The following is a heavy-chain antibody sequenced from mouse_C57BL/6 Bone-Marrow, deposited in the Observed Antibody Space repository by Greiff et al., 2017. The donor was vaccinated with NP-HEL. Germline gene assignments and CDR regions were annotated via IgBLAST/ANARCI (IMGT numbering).Heavy chain of an antibody. J-gene: IGHJ4*01. D-gene: IGHD1-1*01. CDR3: VRHLTDYYAMDY. V-gene: IGHV10-1*01. CDR1: GFSFNTYA. CDR2: IRSKSNNYAT. Sequence: EVQVVESGGGLVQPKGSLKLSCAASGFSFNTYAMNWVRQAPGKGLEWVARIRSKSNNYATYYADSGKDRFTISRDDSESMLYLQMNNLKTEDTAMYYCVRHLTDYYAMDYWGQGTSVTVSS.